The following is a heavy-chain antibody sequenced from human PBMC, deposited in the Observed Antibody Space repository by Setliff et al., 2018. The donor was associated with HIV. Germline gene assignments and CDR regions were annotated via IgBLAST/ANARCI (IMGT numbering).Heavy chain of an antibody. CDR2: INPNSGGT. CDR3: VRDLLSGLLGWPSAHGY. J-gene: IGHJ4*02. D-gene: IGHD3-10*01. Sequence: GASVKVSCKASGYTFTDYYVHWVRQAPGQGLEWMGWINPNSGGTNFAQKFQGRVIMTRDRTISTAYMELRRLKSDDTAGYYCVRDLLSGLLGWPSAHGYWGQGTLVTVSS. V-gene: IGHV1-2*02. CDR1: GYTFTDYY.